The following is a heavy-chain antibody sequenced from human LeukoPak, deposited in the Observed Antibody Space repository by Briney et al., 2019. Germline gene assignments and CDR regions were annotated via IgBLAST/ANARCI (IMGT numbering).Heavy chain of an antibody. D-gene: IGHD6-25*01. CDR3: ACFRIAAASRYFYYGMDV. V-gene: IGHV4-34*01. CDR1: GGSFTGYY. Sequence: SETLSLTCAVHGGSFTGYYSSWVRQPPGKGLEWVGEINHTGNTRYNPSLKSQVTISIDTSKIQFSLKLSSVTAADTAVYYCACFRIAAASRYFYYGMDVWGQGTTVTVSS. CDR2: INHTGNT. J-gene: IGHJ6*02.